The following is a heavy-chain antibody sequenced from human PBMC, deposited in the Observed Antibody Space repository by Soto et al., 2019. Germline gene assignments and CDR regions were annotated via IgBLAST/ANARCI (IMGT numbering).Heavy chain of an antibody. D-gene: IGHD3-10*01. J-gene: IGHJ4*02. CDR1: GFTVGNNY. CDR2: IYSTGTT. V-gene: IGHV3-53*01. CDR3: AKDGRGSGSHYNSFGY. Sequence: EVPLVESGGGLIQPGGSLKLSCVASGFTVGNNYMSWVRQAPGKGLEWVSLIYSTGTTKYADSVKGRFTVSRDNAKNTLYLQMNSLRAEDTAVYYCAKDGRGSGSHYNSFGYWGQGTLVTVSS.